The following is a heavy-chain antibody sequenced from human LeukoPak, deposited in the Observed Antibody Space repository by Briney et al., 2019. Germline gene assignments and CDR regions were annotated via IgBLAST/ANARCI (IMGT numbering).Heavy chain of an antibody. Sequence: SETLSLTCAVYGGSFSGYYWSWTRQPPGKGLEWIGEINHSGSTNYNPPLKSRVTISVDTSKNQFSLKLNSVTAADTAVYFCARLIGEDDYWGQGTLVTVSS. CDR3: ARLIGEDDY. CDR1: GGSFSGYY. J-gene: IGHJ4*02. V-gene: IGHV4-34*01. D-gene: IGHD2/OR15-2a*01. CDR2: INHSGST.